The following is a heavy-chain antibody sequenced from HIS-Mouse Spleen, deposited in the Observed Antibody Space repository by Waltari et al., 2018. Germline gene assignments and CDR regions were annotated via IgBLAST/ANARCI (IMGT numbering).Heavy chain of an antibody. CDR2: IYYSGRT. Sequence: QLQLQESGPGLVTPSETLSLPCTVPVGSLSSSSYYWGWIRQPPGKGLEWIGSIYYSGRTYYNPSLKSRVTISVDTSKNQFSLKLSSVTAADTAVYYCAREIPYSSSWYDWYFDLWGRGTLVTVSS. D-gene: IGHD6-13*01. CDR3: AREIPYSSSWYDWYFDL. CDR1: VGSLSSSSYY. V-gene: IGHV4-39*07. J-gene: IGHJ2*01.